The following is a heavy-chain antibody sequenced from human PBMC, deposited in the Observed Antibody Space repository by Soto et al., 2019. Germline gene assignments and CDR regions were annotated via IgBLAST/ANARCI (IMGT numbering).Heavy chain of an antibody. Sequence: QVQLKQSGPEVRKPGASVRVSCKASGYIFTNFGISWVRQAPGQGLEWMGWISGYNDNTHYAQKLQGRVAMTTETSKGTAYMDLKSLRSDDTAIYYCVRDSSSWFYYYYGMDVWGQGTTVTVSS. CDR2: ISGYNDNT. V-gene: IGHV1-18*01. CDR1: GYIFTNFG. D-gene: IGHD6-13*01. CDR3: VRDSSSWFYYYYGMDV. J-gene: IGHJ6*02.